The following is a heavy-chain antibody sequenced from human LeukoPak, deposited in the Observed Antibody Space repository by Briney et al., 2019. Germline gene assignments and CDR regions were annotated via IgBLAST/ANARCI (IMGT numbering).Heavy chain of an antibody. CDR2: IYPGDSDT. CDR1: GYSFTSYW. CDR3: ARSRGRDIVVVPAAVDY. V-gene: IGHV5-51*01. Sequence: GESLKISCKGSGYSFTSYWIGWVRQMPGKGLEWMGIIYPGDSDTRCSPSFQGQVTISADKSISTAYLQWSSLKASDTAMYYCARSRGRDIVVVPAAVDYWGQGTLVTVSS. D-gene: IGHD2-2*01. J-gene: IGHJ4*02.